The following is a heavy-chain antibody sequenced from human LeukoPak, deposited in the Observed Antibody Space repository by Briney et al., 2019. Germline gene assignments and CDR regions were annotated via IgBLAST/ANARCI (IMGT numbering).Heavy chain of an antibody. Sequence: ASVKVSCKASGYTFTSYAMNWVRQAPGQGLEWMGWINPNSGGTNYAQKFQGRVTMTRDTSISTAYMELSRLRSDDTAVYYCARDHCSGGSCYFDYWGQGTLVTVSS. J-gene: IGHJ4*02. D-gene: IGHD2-15*01. CDR3: ARDHCSGGSCYFDY. CDR1: GYTFTSYA. V-gene: IGHV1-2*02. CDR2: INPNSGGT.